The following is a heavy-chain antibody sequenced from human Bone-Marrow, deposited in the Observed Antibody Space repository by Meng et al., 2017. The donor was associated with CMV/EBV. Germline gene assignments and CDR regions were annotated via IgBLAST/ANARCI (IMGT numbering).Heavy chain of an antibody. CDR2: IYYSGST. CDR3: ARSYIYSYGYDWYYYYGMDV. CDR1: GGSVSSGSYY. Sequence: SETLSLTCTVSGGSVSSGSYYWSWIRQPPGKGLEWIGYIYYSGSTNYNPSLKSRVTISVDTSKNQFPLKLSSVTAADTAVYYCARSYIYSYGYDWYYYYGMDVWGQGTTVTVSS. D-gene: IGHD5-18*01. J-gene: IGHJ6*02. V-gene: IGHV4-61*01.